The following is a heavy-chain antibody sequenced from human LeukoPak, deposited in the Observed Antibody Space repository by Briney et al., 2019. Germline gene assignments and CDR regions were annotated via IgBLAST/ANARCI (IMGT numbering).Heavy chain of an antibody. V-gene: IGHV3-23*01. CDR1: GFTFSSYA. J-gene: IGHJ4*02. D-gene: IGHD2-2*01. Sequence: PGGSLRLSCAASGFTFSSYAMSWVRQAPGKGLEWVSAISGSGGSTYYADSVKGRFTISRDNSKNTLYLQMNSLRAEDTAVYYCARDGRRYCSSTSCYDFDYWGQGTLVTVSS. CDR2: ISGSGGST. CDR3: ARDGRRYCSSTSCYDFDY.